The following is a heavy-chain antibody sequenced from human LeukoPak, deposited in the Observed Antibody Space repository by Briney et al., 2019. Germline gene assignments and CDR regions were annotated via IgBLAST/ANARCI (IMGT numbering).Heavy chain of an antibody. CDR1: GFTFTSSA. Sequence: GASVKVSCKASGFTFTSSAMQWVRQARGQRLEWIGWIVVGSGNTNYAQKLQGRVTMTTDTSTSTAYMELRSLRSDDTAVYYCASYRGVGGATYDYWGQGTLVTVSS. CDR3: ASYRGVGGATYDY. CDR2: IVVGSGNT. D-gene: IGHD1-26*01. J-gene: IGHJ4*02. V-gene: IGHV1-58*02.